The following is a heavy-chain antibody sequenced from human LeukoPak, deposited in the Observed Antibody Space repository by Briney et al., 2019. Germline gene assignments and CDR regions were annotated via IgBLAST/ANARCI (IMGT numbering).Heavy chain of an antibody. Sequence: SETLSLTCTVSGGSISSSSYYWGWIRQPPGKGLEWIGSIYYSGSTYYNPSLKSRVTISVDTSKNQFSLKLSSVTAADTAVYYCARGPYCSGGSCYRKALDYWGQGTLVTVSS. J-gene: IGHJ4*02. CDR1: GGSISSSSYY. D-gene: IGHD2-15*01. CDR3: ARGPYCSGGSCYRKALDY. V-gene: IGHV4-39*07. CDR2: IYYSGST.